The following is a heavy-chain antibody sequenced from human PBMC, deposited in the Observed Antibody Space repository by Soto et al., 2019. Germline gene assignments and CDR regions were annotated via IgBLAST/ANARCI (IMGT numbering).Heavy chain of an antibody. Sequence: TLSLTCSVSGGSVSNKTYYWSWIRQPPGKRLEWIGYVYYSGTTNYNPSLKSRVTISVDPSKNQFSLRLSSVTTADTALYYCARTTAVPNTLRSRYFFDYWGQGTLVTVSS. CDR2: VYYSGTT. CDR3: ARTTAVPNTLRSRYFFDY. J-gene: IGHJ4*02. CDR1: GGSVSNKTYY. D-gene: IGHD4-17*01. V-gene: IGHV4-61*01.